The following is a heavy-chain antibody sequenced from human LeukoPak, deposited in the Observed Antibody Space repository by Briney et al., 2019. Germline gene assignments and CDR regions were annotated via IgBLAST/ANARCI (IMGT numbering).Heavy chain of an antibody. V-gene: IGHV3-23*01. Sequence: GGSLRLSCAASGFTFSSYNMNWVRRAPGQGLEWVSTIRTNGAGTHYADSVKGRLTISRDNSKITVYLQMNSLRAEDTAVYYCAKPHYSGSGSYSKEDFWGQGTLVTVSS. J-gene: IGHJ4*02. CDR1: GFTFSSYN. D-gene: IGHD3-10*01. CDR3: AKPHYSGSGSYSKEDF. CDR2: IRTNGAGT.